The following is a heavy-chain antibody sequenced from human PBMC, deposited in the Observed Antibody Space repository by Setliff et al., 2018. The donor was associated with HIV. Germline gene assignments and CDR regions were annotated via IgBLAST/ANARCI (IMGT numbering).Heavy chain of an antibody. J-gene: IGHJ4*02. V-gene: IGHV1-24*01. CDR3: VTGSAARPFDY. Sequence: PAASVKVSCKVSGYTLTELSRHWVRQAPGKGLEWMGSFDPKDGKTRYAQKFQGRVTMTEDTSTDTAYMELSSLRSEDTAVYYYVTGSAARPFDYWGQGTLVTVSS. CDR1: GYTLTELS. CDR2: FDPKDGKT. D-gene: IGHD6-6*01.